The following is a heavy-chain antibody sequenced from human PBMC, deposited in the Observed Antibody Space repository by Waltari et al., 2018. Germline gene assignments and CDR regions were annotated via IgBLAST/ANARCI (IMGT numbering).Heavy chain of an antibody. CDR3: ARGPNGWLQPYAFDI. J-gene: IGHJ3*02. D-gene: IGHD5-12*01. V-gene: IGHV1-69*14. CDR1: GGTLSSYA. Sequence: QVQLVQSGAEVKKPGSAVKVSCKASGGTLSSYAISWVRQAPGQGLEWMGGIIPIFGTANYAQKFQGRVTITADKSTSTAYMELSSLRSADTAVYYCARGPNGWLQPYAFDIWGQGTMVTVSS. CDR2: IIPIFGTA.